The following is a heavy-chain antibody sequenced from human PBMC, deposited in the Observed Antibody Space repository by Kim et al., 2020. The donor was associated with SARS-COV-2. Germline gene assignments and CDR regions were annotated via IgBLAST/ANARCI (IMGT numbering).Heavy chain of an antibody. CDR1: GGSFSGYY. CDR3: ASLKRGHGSGRYDWAYYYYGMDV. Sequence: SETLSLTCAVYGGSFSGYYWSWIRQPPGKGLEWIGEINHSGSTNYNPSLKSRVTISVDTSKNQFSLKLSSVTAADTAVYYCASLKRGHGSGRYDWAYYYYGMDVWGQGTTVTVSS. J-gene: IGHJ6*02. V-gene: IGHV4-34*01. D-gene: IGHD3-10*01. CDR2: INHSGST.